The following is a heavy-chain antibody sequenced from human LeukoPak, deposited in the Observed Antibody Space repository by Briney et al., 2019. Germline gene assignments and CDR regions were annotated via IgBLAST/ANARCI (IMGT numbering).Heavy chain of an antibody. J-gene: IGHJ4*02. V-gene: IGHV4-34*01. Sequence: SETLSLTCAVYGGSFSGYYWSWSRQPTGKGLEWIGEINHSGSTNYNPSLKSRVTISVDTSKNQFSLRLNSVTAADTAMYYCAKSGGYGLIDYWGQGTLVTVSS. D-gene: IGHD1-26*01. CDR2: INHSGST. CDR1: GGSFSGYY. CDR3: AKSGGYGLIDY.